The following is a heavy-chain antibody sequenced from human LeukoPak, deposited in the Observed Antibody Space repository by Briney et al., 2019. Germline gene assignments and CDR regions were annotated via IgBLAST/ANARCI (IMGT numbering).Heavy chain of an antibody. Sequence: GGSLRLSCAASGFTFSSYAMSWVRQAPGKGLEWVSVISGSGGSTYYADSVKGRFTISRDNSKNTLYLQMNSLRAEDTAVYYCAKVTYYYDSSGYYYLYFDYWGQGTLVTVSS. J-gene: IGHJ4*02. D-gene: IGHD3-22*01. CDR2: ISGSGGST. V-gene: IGHV3-23*01. CDR3: AKVTYYYDSSGYYYLYFDY. CDR1: GFTFSSYA.